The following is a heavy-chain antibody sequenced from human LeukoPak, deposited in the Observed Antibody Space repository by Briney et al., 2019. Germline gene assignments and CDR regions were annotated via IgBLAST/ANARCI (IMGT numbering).Heavy chain of an antibody. D-gene: IGHD2-2*01. CDR3: ARGPARYCSSTSCYYYYMDV. Sequence: GGSLRLSCAASGFTFSSYDMHWVRQATGKGLEWVSAIGTAGDTYYPGSVKGRFTISRENAKNSLYLQMNSLRAGDTAVYYCARGPARYCSSTSCYYYYMDVWGKGTTVTISS. J-gene: IGHJ6*03. CDR1: GFTFSSYD. V-gene: IGHV3-13*01. CDR2: IGTAGDT.